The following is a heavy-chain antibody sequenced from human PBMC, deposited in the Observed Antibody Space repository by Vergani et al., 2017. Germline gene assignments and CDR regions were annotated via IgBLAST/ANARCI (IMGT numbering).Heavy chain of an antibody. D-gene: IGHD3-10*01. CDR1: GGSISSSSYY. Sequence: QVQLQESGPGLVKPSETLSLTCTVSGGSISSSSYYWGWIRQPPGKGLEWIGSIYYSGSTYYNPSLKSRVTISVDTSKNQFSLKLSSVTAADTAVYYCARAVGSWRLRPFDYWGQGTLVTVSS. V-gene: IGHV4-39*01. CDR3: ARAVGSWRLRPFDY. J-gene: IGHJ4*02. CDR2: IYYSGST.